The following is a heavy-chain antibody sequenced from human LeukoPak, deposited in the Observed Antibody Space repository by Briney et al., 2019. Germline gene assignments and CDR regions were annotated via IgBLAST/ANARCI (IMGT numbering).Heavy chain of an antibody. CDR1: GGSISSYY. CDR2: IYTSGST. V-gene: IGHV4-4*07. J-gene: IGHJ4*02. Sequence: SETLSLTCTVSGGSISSYYWSWIRQPAGKGLEWIGRIYTSGSTNYNPSLKSRVTMSVDTSKNQFSLKLSSVTAADMAVYYCARWGGLRFELAYFDYWGQGTLVTVSS. CDR3: ARWGGLRFELAYFDY. D-gene: IGHD3-3*01.